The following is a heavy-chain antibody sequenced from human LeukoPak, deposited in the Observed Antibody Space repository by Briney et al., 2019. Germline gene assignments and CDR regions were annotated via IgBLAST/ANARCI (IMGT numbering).Heavy chain of an antibody. CDR1: GYTFTNYA. Sequence: ASVKVSCKASGYTFTNYAMNWVRQAPGQGLEWMGWINPNTGNPAYAQGFTGRFVFSLDTSVSTAYLQISSLEAEDTAVYYCARAIMHLGELSLPSYWGQGTLVTVSS. CDR2: INPNTGNP. V-gene: IGHV7-4-1*02. D-gene: IGHD3-16*02. J-gene: IGHJ4*02. CDR3: ARAIMHLGELSLPSY.